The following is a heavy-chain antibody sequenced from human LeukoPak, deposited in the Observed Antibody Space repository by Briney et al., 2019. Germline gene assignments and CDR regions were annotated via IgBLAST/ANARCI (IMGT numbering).Heavy chain of an antibody. J-gene: IGHJ4*02. V-gene: IGHV4-30-4*08. D-gene: IGHD7-27*01. CDR3: ARASNWGLDFDY. Sequence: SQTLSLTCTFSGGSISSGDYYWSWIRQPPGKGLEWIGYIYYSGSTYCNPSLKSRVTISVDTSKNQFSLKLSSVTAADTAVYYCARASNWGLDFDYWGQGTLVTVSS. CDR2: IYYSGST. CDR1: GGSISSGDYY.